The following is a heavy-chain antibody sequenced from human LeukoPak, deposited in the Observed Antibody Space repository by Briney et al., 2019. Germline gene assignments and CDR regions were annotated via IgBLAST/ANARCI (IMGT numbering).Heavy chain of an antibody. CDR1: GGSISSSSYY. CDR2: IKQDGSEK. CDR3: ARDLWIAAPPFDY. J-gene: IGHJ4*02. Sequence: ETLSLTCTVSGGSISSSSYYWGWIRQPPGKGLEWVANIKQDGSEKYYVDSVKGRFTISRDNAKNSLYLQMNSLRAEDTAVYYCARDLWIAAPPFDYWGQGTLVTVSS. V-gene: IGHV3-7*01. D-gene: IGHD6-13*01.